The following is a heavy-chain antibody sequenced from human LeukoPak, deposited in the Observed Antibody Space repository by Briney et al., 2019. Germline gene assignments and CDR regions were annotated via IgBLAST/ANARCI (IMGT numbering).Heavy chain of an antibody. CDR2: IKSKSDGGTT. CDR1: GFTFSNAW. J-gene: IGHJ4*02. V-gene: IGHV3-15*01. CDR3: TTGSYYDTTDY. Sequence: PGGSLRLSCAASGFTFSNAWMSWVRQAPGKGLEWVGRIKSKSDGGTTDYAAPVEGRFTISRDDSKNTLYLQMNSLKTEDTAVYYCTTGSYYDTTDYWGQGTLVTVSS. D-gene: IGHD3-22*01.